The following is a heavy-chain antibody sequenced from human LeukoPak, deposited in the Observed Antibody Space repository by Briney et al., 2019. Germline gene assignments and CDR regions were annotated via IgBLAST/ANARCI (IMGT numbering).Heavy chain of an antibody. CDR1: GYTLTSYG. CDR3: ARDLGIVVVIPDAFDI. D-gene: IGHD3-22*01. CDR2: ISAYNGNT. Sequence: ASVKVSCKASGYTLTSYGISWVRQAPGQGLEWMGWISAYNGNTNYAQKLQGRVTMTTDTSTSTAYMELRSLRSDDTAVYYCARDLGIVVVIPDAFDIWGQGTMVTVSS. V-gene: IGHV1-18*01. J-gene: IGHJ3*02.